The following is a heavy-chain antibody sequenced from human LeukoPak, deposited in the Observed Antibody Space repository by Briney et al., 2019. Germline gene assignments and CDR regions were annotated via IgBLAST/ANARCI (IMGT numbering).Heavy chain of an antibody. CDR2: ISSSSSYI. Sequence: GGSLRLSCAACGFTFGSYSMNWVRQAPGKGLEWVSSISSSSSYIYYADSVKGRFTISRDNAKNSLYLQMNSLRAEDTAVYYCARDGGPRLLWFGEATAEFDYWGQGTLVTVSS. CDR3: ARDGGPRLLWFGEATAEFDY. J-gene: IGHJ4*02. V-gene: IGHV3-21*01. D-gene: IGHD3-10*01. CDR1: GFTFGSYS.